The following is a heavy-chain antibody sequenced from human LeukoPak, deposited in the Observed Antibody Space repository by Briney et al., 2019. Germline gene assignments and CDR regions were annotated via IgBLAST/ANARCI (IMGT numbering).Heavy chain of an antibody. CDR1: GFTFSTYW. D-gene: IGHD3-16*01. CDR3: ARDYAEGGYYFDY. J-gene: IGHJ4*02. Sequence: GGSLRLSCAASGFTFSTYWMHWVRQAPGKGLVWLSRISSDGSSTNYADSVKGRFTISRDNAKNTLYLQMNSLRAEDTAVYYCARDYAEGGYYFDYWGQGTLVTVSS. CDR2: ISSDGSST. V-gene: IGHV3-74*01.